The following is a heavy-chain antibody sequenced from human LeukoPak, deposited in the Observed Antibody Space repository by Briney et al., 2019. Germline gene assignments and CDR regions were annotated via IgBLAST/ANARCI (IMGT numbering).Heavy chain of an antibody. Sequence: GGSLRLSCAASGFTFDDYAMHWVRQAPGKGLEWVSLISWDGGSTYYADSVKGRFTISRDDSKNSLYLQMNSLRAEDTALYYCAKDARGSWYYFDYWGQGTLVTVSS. V-gene: IGHV3-43D*03. CDR3: AKDARGSWYYFDY. CDR1: GFTFDDYA. CDR2: ISWDGGST. D-gene: IGHD6-13*01. J-gene: IGHJ4*02.